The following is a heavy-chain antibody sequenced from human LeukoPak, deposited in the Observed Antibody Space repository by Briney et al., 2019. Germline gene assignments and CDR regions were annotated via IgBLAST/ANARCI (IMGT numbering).Heavy chain of an antibody. CDR2: IIPILGIA. D-gene: IGHD5-18*01. CDR3: ARGGVDTAMAYDY. Sequence: SVKVSCKASGGTFSSYAISWVRQAPGQGLEWMGRIIPILGIANYAQKFQGRVTITADKSTSTAYMELSSLRSEDTAVYYCARGGVDTAMAYDYWGQGTLVTVSS. V-gene: IGHV1-69*04. J-gene: IGHJ4*02. CDR1: GGTFSSYA.